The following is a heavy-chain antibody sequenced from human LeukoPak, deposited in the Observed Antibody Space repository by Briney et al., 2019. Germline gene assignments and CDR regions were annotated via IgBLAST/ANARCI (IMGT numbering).Heavy chain of an antibody. CDR3: ARGVGYYDSSGTIDY. CDR2: INKGGTYI. D-gene: IGHD3-22*01. CDR1: GFTFSSSA. J-gene: IGHJ4*02. Sequence: GGSLRLSYAASGFTFSSSAMNWVRQAPGKGLEWVSAINKGGTYIKYADSVKGRFTVSRDNAKNSLFLQMNSLRVEDTAVYFCARGVGYYDSSGTIDYWGQGTLVTVSS. V-gene: IGHV3-21*01.